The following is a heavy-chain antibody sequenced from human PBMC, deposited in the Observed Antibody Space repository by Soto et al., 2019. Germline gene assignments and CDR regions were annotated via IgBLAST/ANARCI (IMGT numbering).Heavy chain of an antibody. CDR1: GDSISSGDYC. V-gene: IGHV4-30-4*01. CDR2: IYASGST. J-gene: IGHJ4*02. CDR3: ARGLNFGFWTESSQRYFDS. D-gene: IGHD3-3*01. Sequence: QVQLQESGPGLVKPPQTLSLTCTVAGDSISSGDYCWSWIRPPPGKGLEWIGNIYASGSTLYNPSLKSRVTRAVDTYKNQCTLNLRSVTATDTAVYFCARGLNFGFWTESSQRYFDSWGQGTLVTVSS.